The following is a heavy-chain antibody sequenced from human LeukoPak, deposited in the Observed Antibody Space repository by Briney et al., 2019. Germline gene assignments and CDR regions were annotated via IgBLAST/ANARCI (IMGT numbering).Heavy chain of an antibody. V-gene: IGHV3-23*01. Sequence: GGSLKLSCAASGFTFRHFAMNWVRQAPGKGLEWVSVISVSDGSTYYADSVRGRVTISRDNSKNTLFLQLNGLRAEDTAIYYCARAMPSSTYYFDSWGQGTLVTVSS. D-gene: IGHD2-2*01. CDR3: ARAMPSSTYYFDS. CDR2: ISVSDGST. J-gene: IGHJ4*02. CDR1: GFTFRHFA.